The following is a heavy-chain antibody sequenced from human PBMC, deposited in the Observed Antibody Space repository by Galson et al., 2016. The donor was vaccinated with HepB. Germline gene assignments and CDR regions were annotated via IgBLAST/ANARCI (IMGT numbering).Heavy chain of an antibody. D-gene: IGHD5-24*01. J-gene: IGHJ6*02. V-gene: IGHV1-69*01. CDR2: LIPLFGPT. CDR3: ARVRDGYNTHFYYGMDV. Sequence: SCKASGGTFSNYAISWVRQAPGQGLEWMGGLIPLFGPTNYAQKFRDRVTITADESTSTAYMELSSLRYEDTAVYYCARVRDGYNTHFYYGMDVWGQGTSVTVS. CDR1: GGTFSNYA.